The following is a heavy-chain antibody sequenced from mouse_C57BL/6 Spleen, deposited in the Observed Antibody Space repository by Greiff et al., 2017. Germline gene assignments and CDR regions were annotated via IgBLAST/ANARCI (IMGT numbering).Heavy chain of an antibody. CDR3: AREGGGYYDY. V-gene: IGHV5-4*01. Sequence: DVKLVESGGGLVKPGGSLKLSCAASGFTFSSYAMSWVRQTPEKRLEWVATISDGGSYTYYPDNVKGRFTISRDNAKNNLYLQMSHLKSEDTAMYYCAREGGGYYDYWGQGTTLTVSS. D-gene: IGHD2-3*01. J-gene: IGHJ2*01. CDR1: GFTFSSYA. CDR2: ISDGGSYT.